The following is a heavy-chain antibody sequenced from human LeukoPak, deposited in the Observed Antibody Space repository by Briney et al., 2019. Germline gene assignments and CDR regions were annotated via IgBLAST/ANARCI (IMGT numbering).Heavy chain of an antibody. V-gene: IGHV1-2*02. Sequence: GASVKVSCKASGYTFTGYYMHWVRQAPGQGLEWMGWINPNSGGTNYAQKFQGKVTMTRDTSISTAYMELSRLRSDDTAVYYCARDVSVASVIPNYYDSSFGLSPFGYYYYYMDVWGKGTTVTISS. J-gene: IGHJ6*03. D-gene: IGHD3-22*01. CDR1: GYTFTGYY. CDR2: INPNSGGT. CDR3: ARDVSVASVIPNYYDSSFGLSPFGYYYYYMDV.